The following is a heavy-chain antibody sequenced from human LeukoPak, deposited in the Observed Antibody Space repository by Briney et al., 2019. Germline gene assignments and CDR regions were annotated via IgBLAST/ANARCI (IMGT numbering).Heavy chain of an antibody. Sequence: SETLSLTCTVSGGSISSSSYYWGWIRQPPGKGLLWIGTIYYSGSTYYSPSLKSRVTMSVDTSKNQFSLKLSSVTAADTAVYYCARQVGYCSGGSCSFYFDYWGQGTLVTVSS. CDR2: IYYSGST. V-gene: IGHV4-39*01. CDR3: ARQVGYCSGGSCSFYFDY. D-gene: IGHD2-15*01. CDR1: GGSISSSSYY. J-gene: IGHJ4*02.